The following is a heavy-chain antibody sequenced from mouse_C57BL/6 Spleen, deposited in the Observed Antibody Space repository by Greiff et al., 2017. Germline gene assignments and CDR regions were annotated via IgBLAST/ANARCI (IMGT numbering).Heavy chain of an antibody. Sequence: QVQLQQPGAELVRPGSSVKLSCKASGYTFTSYWMDWVKQRPGQGLEWIGNIYPSDSETHYNQKFKDKATLTVDKSSSTAYMQLSSLTSEDSAVYDCARGGYGSSHDFDYWGQGTTLTVSS. D-gene: IGHD1-1*01. CDR1: GYTFTSYW. CDR3: ARGGYGSSHDFDY. V-gene: IGHV1-61*01. J-gene: IGHJ2*01. CDR2: IYPSDSET.